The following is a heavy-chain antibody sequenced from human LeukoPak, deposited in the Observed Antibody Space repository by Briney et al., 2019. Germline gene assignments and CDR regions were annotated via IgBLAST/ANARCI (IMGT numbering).Heavy chain of an antibody. V-gene: IGHV3-48*01. J-gene: IGHJ3*02. CDR1: GFTFSSYS. CDR2: IRGRSNTT. Sequence: PGGSLRLSCAASGFTFSSYSMNWLRQAPGKGLEWIAFIRGRSNTTYYADSVQGRFTISRDNAEDSVYLQMNSLRVEDTAVYYCARVESSWGAFDIWGQGTMVTVSS. CDR3: ARVESSWGAFDI. D-gene: IGHD6-13*01.